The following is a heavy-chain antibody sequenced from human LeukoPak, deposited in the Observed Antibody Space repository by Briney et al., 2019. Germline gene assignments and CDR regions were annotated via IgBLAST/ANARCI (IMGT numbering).Heavy chain of an antibody. Sequence: GGSLRLSCAASGFTVSSNYMSWVRQAPGKGLEWVSVIYSGGSTYYADSVKGRFTISGDNSKNTLYLQMNSLRAEDTAVYYCARSNYYGSGDAFDIWGQGTMVTVSS. D-gene: IGHD3-10*01. CDR1: GFTVSSNY. V-gene: IGHV3-53*01. CDR3: ARSNYYGSGDAFDI. J-gene: IGHJ3*02. CDR2: IYSGGST.